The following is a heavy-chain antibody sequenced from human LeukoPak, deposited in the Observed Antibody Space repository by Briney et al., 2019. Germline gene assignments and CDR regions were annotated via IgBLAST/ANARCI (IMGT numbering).Heavy chain of an antibody. CDR1: GFTFSNYA. D-gene: IGHD2-2*01. V-gene: IGHV3-23*01. CDR2: SSGSGGST. CDR3: AKYAGLYYSDY. J-gene: IGHJ4*02. Sequence: GGSLRLSCAASGFTFSNYATSWVRQAPGKGLEWVSASSGSGGSTHYADSVKGRFTISRDNSKNTLYLQINSLRAGDTAVYYCAKYAGLYYSDYWGQGTLVTVSS.